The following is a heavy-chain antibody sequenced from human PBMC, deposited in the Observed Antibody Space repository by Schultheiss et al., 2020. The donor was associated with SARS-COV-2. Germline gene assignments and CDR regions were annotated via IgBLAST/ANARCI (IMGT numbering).Heavy chain of an antibody. J-gene: IGHJ3*02. V-gene: IGHV4-61*02. Sequence: SETLSLTCTVSGGSISSGGYYWGWIRQPAGKGLEWIGRIYTSGSTNYNPSLKSRVTMSVDTSKNQFSLKLSSVTAADTAVYYCARERYTSSGYQRDDAFDIWGQGTMVTVSS. CDR3: ARERYTSSGYQRDDAFDI. D-gene: IGHD3-22*01. CDR1: GGSISSGGYY. CDR2: IYTSGST.